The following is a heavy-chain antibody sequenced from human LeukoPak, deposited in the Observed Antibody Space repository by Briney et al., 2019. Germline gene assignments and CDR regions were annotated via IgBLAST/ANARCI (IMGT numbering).Heavy chain of an antibody. D-gene: IGHD6-6*01. CDR3: ATAPPTYTTSSPPWFDP. V-gene: IGHV3-21*01. J-gene: IGHJ5*02. CDR1: GFTFSSYS. CDR2: ISSGSSYI. Sequence: GGSLRLSCAASGFTFSSYSMNWVRQAPGKGLEWVSSISSGSSYIYYADSVKGRFTISRDNAKNSLYLQMSSLRAEDTAVYYCATAPPTYTTSSPPWFDPWGQGTLVTVS.